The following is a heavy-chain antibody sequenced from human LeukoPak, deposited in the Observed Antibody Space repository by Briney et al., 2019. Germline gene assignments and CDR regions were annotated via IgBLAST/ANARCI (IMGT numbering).Heavy chain of an antibody. J-gene: IGHJ4*02. V-gene: IGHV3-30*18. CDR1: GFSFSTYD. CDR2: ISSDGSHK. D-gene: IGHD4-17*01. Sequence: PGGSLRLSCAASGFSFSTYDMHWVRQAPGKGLEWVAVISSDGSHKYWADSVKGRFTISRDNSKNTLYLQMDSLKTDDTAVYYCANYGDYQYFDYWGQGTLVTVSS. CDR3: ANYGDYQYFDY.